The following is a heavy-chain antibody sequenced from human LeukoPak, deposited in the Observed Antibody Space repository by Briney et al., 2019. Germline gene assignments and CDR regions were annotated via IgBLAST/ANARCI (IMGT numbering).Heavy chain of an antibody. CDR2: ISAYNGNT. CDR1: GYTFTSYG. CDR3: ARGCSGGSCYSSPAEYFQH. D-gene: IGHD2-15*01. J-gene: IGHJ1*01. V-gene: IGHV1-18*01. Sequence: ASVKVSCKASGYTFTSYGISWVRQAPGQGLEWMGWISAYNGNTNYAQKPQGRVTMTTDTSTSTAYMELRSLRSDDTAVYYCARGCSGGSCYSSPAEYFQHWGQGTLVTVSS.